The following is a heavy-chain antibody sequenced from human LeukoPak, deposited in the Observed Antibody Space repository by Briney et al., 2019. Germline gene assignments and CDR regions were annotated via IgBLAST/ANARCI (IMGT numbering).Heavy chain of an antibody. CDR1: GFIFSNYA. Sequence: PWGSLRLSCAASGFIFSNYAMHWVRQAPGKGLEYVSVISKNGDSTYYADSVKGRFTISRDNSKNTLYLQMGSLRAEDMAVYYCARDRFYSSGTYQDSWGQGTLVTVSS. CDR3: ARDRFYSSGTYQDS. V-gene: IGHV3-64*02. CDR2: ISKNGDST. J-gene: IGHJ4*02. D-gene: IGHD3-10*01.